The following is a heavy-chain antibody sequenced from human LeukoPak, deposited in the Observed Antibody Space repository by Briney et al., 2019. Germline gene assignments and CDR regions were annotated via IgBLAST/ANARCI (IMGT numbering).Heavy chain of an antibody. CDR2: INAGNGNT. Sequence: ASVKVSCKASGYTFTSYAMHWVRQAPGQRLEWMGWINAGNGNTKYSQKFQGRVTITRDTSASTAYMELSSLRSEDTAMYYCARVRLSWGSGYLSPYGMDVWGQGTTVTVSS. CDR1: GYTFTSYA. V-gene: IGHV1-3*01. D-gene: IGHD3-3*01. J-gene: IGHJ6*02. CDR3: ARVRLSWGSGYLSPYGMDV.